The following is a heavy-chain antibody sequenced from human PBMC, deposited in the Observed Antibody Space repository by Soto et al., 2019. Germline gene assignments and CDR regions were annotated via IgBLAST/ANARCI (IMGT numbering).Heavy chain of an antibody. CDR3: AKALPMYYYDSSGYSDYYYDMDV. V-gene: IGHV3-23*01. D-gene: IGHD3-22*01. J-gene: IGHJ6*02. CDR2: ISARGEKT. CDR1: GFTLNSYA. Sequence: GGSLRLSCAASGFTLNSYAMNWVRQAPGKWLEWVSGISARGEKTYYADSVKGRFTISRDNSKNTVYLQMNSLRAKDTAVFYCAKALPMYYYDSSGYSDYYYDMDVWGQGXTVTVYS.